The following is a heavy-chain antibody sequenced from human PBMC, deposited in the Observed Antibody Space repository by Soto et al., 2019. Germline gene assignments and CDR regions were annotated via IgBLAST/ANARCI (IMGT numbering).Heavy chain of an antibody. V-gene: IGHV1-69*12. D-gene: IGHD2-2*01. CDR1: GGTFSSYA. CDR2: IIPIFGTA. CDR3: ARHVPAAGYYYGMDV. Sequence: QVQLVQSGAEVKKPGSSVKVSCKASGGTFSSYAISWVRQAPGQGLEWMGGIIPIFGTANYAQKFQGRVTITADESXXTAYMELSSLRSEDTAVYYRARHVPAAGYYYGMDVWGQGTTVTVSS. J-gene: IGHJ6*02.